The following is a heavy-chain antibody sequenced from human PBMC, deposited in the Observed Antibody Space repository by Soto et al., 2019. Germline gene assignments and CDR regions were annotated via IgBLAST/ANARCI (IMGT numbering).Heavy chain of an antibody. J-gene: IGHJ6*02. V-gene: IGHV1-3*01. Sequence: ASLKVSCKASGYTFASYAMHWVRQAPGQRLEWMGWINAGNGNTKYSQKFQGRVTITRDTSANTAYMELSSLRSEDTAVYYCARVIRGYSYGYYYYGMDVWGQGTTVTVSS. CDR1: GYTFASYA. CDR2: INAGNGNT. CDR3: ARVIRGYSYGYYYYGMDV. D-gene: IGHD5-18*01.